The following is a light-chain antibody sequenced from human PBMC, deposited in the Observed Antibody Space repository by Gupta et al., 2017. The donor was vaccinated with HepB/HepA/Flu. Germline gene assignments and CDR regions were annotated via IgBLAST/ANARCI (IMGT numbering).Light chain of an antibody. CDR1: SSDVGSYNL. CDR3: CSYAGRSTNVV. CDR2: EVS. Sequence: QSALTQPASVSGSPGHSRTISCTGTSSDVGSYNLVSWYQQYPGKAPKLVIYEVSKRPSGIANRFSGSKSGNTAALTISGLQAEDEGDYYCCSYAGRSTNVVFGGGTKRTVL. V-gene: IGLV2-23*02. J-gene: IGLJ2*01.